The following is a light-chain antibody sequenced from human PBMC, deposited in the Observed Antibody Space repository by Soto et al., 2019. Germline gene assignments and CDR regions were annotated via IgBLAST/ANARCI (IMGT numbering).Light chain of an antibody. Sequence: QSALTQPASVSGSPGQSITISCTGTSSDVGSYNLVSWYQQHPGKAPKLMIYEVSERPSGVSNRFSGSKSGNTASLTISGLQAEDEADYYCCSYAGSSTWVSGGGTKLTVL. J-gene: IGLJ3*02. CDR2: EVS. V-gene: IGLV2-23*02. CDR3: CSYAGSSTWV. CDR1: SSDVGSYNL.